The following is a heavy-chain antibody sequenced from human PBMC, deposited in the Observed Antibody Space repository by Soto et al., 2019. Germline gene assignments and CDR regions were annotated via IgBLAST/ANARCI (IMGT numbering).Heavy chain of an antibody. V-gene: IGHV5-10-1*01. J-gene: IGHJ6*02. D-gene: IGHD6-6*01. CDR3: ARLRLVRGGYYYYGMDV. Sequence: GESLKISCKGSGYSFTSYWISWVRQMPGKGLEWMGRIDPSDSYTNYSPSFQGHVTISADKSISTAYLQWSSLKASDTAMYYCARLRLVRGGYYYYGMDVWGQGTTVTVSS. CDR1: GYSFTSYW. CDR2: IDPSDSYT.